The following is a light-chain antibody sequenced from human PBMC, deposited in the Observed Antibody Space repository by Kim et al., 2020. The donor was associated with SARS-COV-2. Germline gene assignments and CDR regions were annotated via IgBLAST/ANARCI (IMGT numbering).Light chain of an antibody. J-gene: IGLJ2*01. CDR1: SGSIASNY. CDR2: ENN. CDR3: QSLGV. V-gene: IGLV6-57*03. Sequence: ESPGKTATISCTRSSGSIASNYVQWYQQRPGSAPTTLISENNESPSGVPDRCSGSIDSSSNSASLTISGLKTEDEADYYCQSLGVFGGGTKLTVL.